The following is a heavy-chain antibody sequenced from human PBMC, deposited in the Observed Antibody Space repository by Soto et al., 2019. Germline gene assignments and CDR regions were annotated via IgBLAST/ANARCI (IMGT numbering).Heavy chain of an antibody. CDR3: ARGDHYYDSSGYTTFDY. Sequence: SESLSLTCTVSGGSISSGDYYWSWIRQPPGKGLEWIGYIYYSGSTYYNPSLKSRVTISVDTSKNQFSLKLSSVTAADTAVYYCARGDHYYDSSGYTTFDYWGQGTLVTVSS. CDR1: GGSISSGDYY. CDR2: IYYSGST. D-gene: IGHD3-22*01. J-gene: IGHJ4*02. V-gene: IGHV4-30-4*01.